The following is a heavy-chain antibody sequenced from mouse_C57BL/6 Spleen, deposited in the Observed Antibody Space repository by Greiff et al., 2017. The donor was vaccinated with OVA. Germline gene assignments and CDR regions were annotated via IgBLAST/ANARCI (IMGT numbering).Heavy chain of an antibody. J-gene: IGHJ2*01. CDR3: ARIYYGSYYFDY. CDR1: GFTFSSYT. Sequence: EVMLVESGGGLVKPGGSLKLSCAASGFTFSSYTMSWVRQTPEKRLEWVATISGGGGNTYYPDSVKGRFTISRDNAKNTLYLQMSSLRSEDTALYYCARIYYGSYYFDYWVQGTTLTVSS. CDR2: ISGGGGNT. V-gene: IGHV5-9*01. D-gene: IGHD2-1*01.